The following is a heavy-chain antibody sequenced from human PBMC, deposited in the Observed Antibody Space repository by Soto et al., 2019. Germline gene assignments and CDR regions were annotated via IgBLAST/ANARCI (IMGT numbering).Heavy chain of an antibody. D-gene: IGHD1-26*01. Sequence: SETLSLTCTVSGGSISSGDYYWSWIRQPPGKGLEWIGYIYYSGSTYYNPSLKSRVTISVDTSKNQFSLKLSSVTAADTAVYYCARDFGSGSSQFDYWGQGTLVTVSS. CDR1: GGSISSGDYY. CDR2: IYYSGST. V-gene: IGHV4-30-4*01. CDR3: ARDFGSGSSQFDY. J-gene: IGHJ4*02.